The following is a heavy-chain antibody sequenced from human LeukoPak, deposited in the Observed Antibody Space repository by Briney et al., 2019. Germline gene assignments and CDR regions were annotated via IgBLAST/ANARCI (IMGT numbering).Heavy chain of an antibody. CDR2: INPNSGGT. CDR3: ARGRLTVVVVVAATPVVWFDP. D-gene: IGHD2-15*01. CDR1: GYTFTGYY. J-gene: IGHJ5*02. V-gene: IGHV1-2*02. Sequence: GASVKVSCKASGYTFTGYYMHWVRQAPGQGLEWMGWINPNSGGTNYAQKFQGRVTMTRDTSISTAYMELSRLRSDDTAVYYCARGRLTVVVVVAATPVVWFDPWGQGTLVTVSS.